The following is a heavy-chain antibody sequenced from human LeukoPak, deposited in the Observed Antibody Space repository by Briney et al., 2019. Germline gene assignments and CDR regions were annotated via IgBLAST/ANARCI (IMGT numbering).Heavy chain of an antibody. CDR2: ISSNGGST. CDR3: ARETGSGWYFDY. Sequence: PGGSLRLSCAASGFTFSSYAMHWVRQAPGKGLEYVSAISSNGGSTYYANSVKGRFTISRDNFKNTLYLQMGSLRAEDMAVYYCARETGSGWYFDYWGQGTLVTVSS. D-gene: IGHD6-19*01. CDR1: GFTFSSYA. J-gene: IGHJ4*02. V-gene: IGHV3-64*01.